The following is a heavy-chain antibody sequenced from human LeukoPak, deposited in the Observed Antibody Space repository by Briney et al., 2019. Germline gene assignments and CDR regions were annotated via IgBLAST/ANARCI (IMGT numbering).Heavy chain of an antibody. CDR3: VRTPSNSWYAWFDP. D-gene: IGHD6-13*01. V-gene: IGHV6-1*01. Sequence: SQTLSLTCVISGDNVSTNGAAWNWIRQSPSRGLEWLGRTYYRSKWYTDYALSVKNRISINPDTSKNQLSLQLNSVTPEDTAVYYCVRTPSNSWYAWFDPWGQGTLVTVSS. CDR1: GDNVSTNGAA. J-gene: IGHJ5*02. CDR2: TYYRSKWYT.